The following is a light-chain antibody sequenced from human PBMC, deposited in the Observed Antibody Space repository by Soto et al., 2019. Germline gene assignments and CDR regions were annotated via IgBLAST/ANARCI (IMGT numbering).Light chain of an antibody. Sequence: QSALTQPASVSGSPGQSITISCTGTSSDVGSYNLVSWYQQDPGKAPKLMIYEGSKRPSGVSNRFSGSKSGNTASLTISGFQAEDEADYYCCSFAGSSTFGFGGGTQLTVL. J-gene: IGLJ7*01. CDR2: EGS. CDR3: CSFAGSSTFG. V-gene: IGLV2-23*03. CDR1: SSDVGSYNL.